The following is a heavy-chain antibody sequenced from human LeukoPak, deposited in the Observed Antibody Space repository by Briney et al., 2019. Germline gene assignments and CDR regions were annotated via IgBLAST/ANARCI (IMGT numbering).Heavy chain of an antibody. CDR2: INHSGST. V-gene: IGHV4-34*01. CDR1: GGSFSGYY. CDR3: ARLRGPGIAVAGTFDY. D-gene: IGHD6-19*01. Sequence: SETLSLTCAVYGGSFSGYYWSWIRRPPGKGLEWIGEINHSGSTNYNPSLKSRVTISVDTSKNQFSLKLSSVTAADTAVYYCARLRGPGIAVAGTFDYWGQGTLVTVSS. J-gene: IGHJ4*02.